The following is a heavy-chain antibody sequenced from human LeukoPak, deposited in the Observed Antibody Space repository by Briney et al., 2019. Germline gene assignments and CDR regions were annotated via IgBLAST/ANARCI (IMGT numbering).Heavy chain of an antibody. Sequence: GGSLRLSCAASGFTFSSHGMNWVRQAPGKGLEWVSGISPSGDILYYADSVKGRFTISRDNSKNTLYLQMNSLRAEDTAVYYCARVNGSGSYDAFDIWGQGTMVTVSS. D-gene: IGHD3-10*01. CDR3: ARVNGSGSYDAFDI. V-gene: IGHV3-23*01. J-gene: IGHJ3*02. CDR1: GFTFSSHG. CDR2: ISPSGDIL.